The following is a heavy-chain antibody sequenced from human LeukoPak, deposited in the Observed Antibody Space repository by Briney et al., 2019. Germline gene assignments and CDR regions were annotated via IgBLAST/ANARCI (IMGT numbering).Heavy chain of an antibody. CDR1: RFTFSSYE. CDR2: ISSSGSTI. J-gene: IGHJ4*01. V-gene: IGHV3-48*03. CDR3: AREGYSYDIDY. D-gene: IGHD5-18*01. Sequence: GGSLRLSCAASRFTFSSYEMNWVRQAPGKGLEWVSYISSSGSTIYYADSVKGRFTISRDNAKNSLYLQMNSLRAEDTAVYYCAREGYSYDIDYWGQEPWSPSPQ.